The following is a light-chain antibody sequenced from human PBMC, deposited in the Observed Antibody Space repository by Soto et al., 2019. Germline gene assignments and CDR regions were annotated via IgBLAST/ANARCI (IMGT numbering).Light chain of an antibody. CDR1: QSISNN. V-gene: IGKV3-15*01. J-gene: IGKJ2*01. CDR3: QQGTNWPPYT. CDR2: DAS. Sequence: DIVMTQSPATLSVSPGERATLSCRASQSISNNLAWYQQKPGQAPRLLIYDASTRATGVPARFSGSGSGTEFTLTFSSRQSEDFAVYSCQQGTNWPPYTFGQGTKLEI.